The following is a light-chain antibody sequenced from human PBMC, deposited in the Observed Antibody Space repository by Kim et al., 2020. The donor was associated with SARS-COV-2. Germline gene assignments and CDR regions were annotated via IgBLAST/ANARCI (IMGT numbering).Light chain of an antibody. CDR1: DIGSKN. V-gene: IGLV3-9*01. CDR2: RDT. CDR3: QVWDSSTYV. Sequence: SLALGQTAKITVAGKDIGSKNVHWTQQKPGQAPVVVIDRDTDRPSGIPGRVSGSKAGNTATLTISRAQAGGEADYYCQVWDSSTYVFGTGTKVTVL. J-gene: IGLJ1*01.